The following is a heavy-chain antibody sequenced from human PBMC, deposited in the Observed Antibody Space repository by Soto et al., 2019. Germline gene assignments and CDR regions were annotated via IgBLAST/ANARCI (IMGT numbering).Heavy chain of an antibody. V-gene: IGHV4-59*01. CDR1: GGSFSSYY. J-gene: IGHJ6*02. CDR3: ARGTMVRFGFYYYGMDV. CDR2: IFYSGTT. D-gene: IGHD3-10*01. Sequence: SETLSLTCTVSGGSFSSYYWSWIRQSPGKGLEWIGYIFYSGTTSYNPSLKSRVTMSVDTSKNQFSLNLSSVTAADTALYFCARGTMVRFGFYYYGMDVWGQGTTVTVSS.